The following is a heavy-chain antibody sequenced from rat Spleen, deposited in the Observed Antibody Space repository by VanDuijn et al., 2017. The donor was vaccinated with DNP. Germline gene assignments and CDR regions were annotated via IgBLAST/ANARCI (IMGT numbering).Heavy chain of an antibody. D-gene: IGHD1-11*01. CDR1: EFTFSRSD. CDR2: ISPSGFNI. J-gene: IGHJ2*01. Sequence: EVQLVESGGGLVQPGRSLKISCEASEFTFSRSDVAWVRQAPTRGLEWVASISPSGFNIYYRDSVKGRFTISRDISKSTLYLQMNSLKSEDTATYYCARRGTEGMDWGQGVMVTVSS. V-gene: IGHV5-25*01. CDR3: ARRGTEGMD.